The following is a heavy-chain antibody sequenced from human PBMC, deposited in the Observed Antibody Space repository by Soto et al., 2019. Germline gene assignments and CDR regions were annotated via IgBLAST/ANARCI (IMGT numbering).Heavy chain of an antibody. CDR1: GFTFYNTW. Sequence: GGSLRLSCAASGFTFYNTWMSWVRQAPGKGLEWVANINEDGSEKKYVDSVKGRFTISRDNAQNSVFLQMNSLRVEDAAVYYCATFATLGYWGRGILVTVSS. J-gene: IGHJ4*02. CDR2: INEDGSEK. D-gene: IGHD3-16*01. CDR3: ATFATLGY. V-gene: IGHV3-7*01.